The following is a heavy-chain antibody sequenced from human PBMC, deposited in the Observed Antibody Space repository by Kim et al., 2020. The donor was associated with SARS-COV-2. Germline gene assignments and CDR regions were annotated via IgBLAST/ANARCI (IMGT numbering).Heavy chain of an antibody. J-gene: IGHJ4*01. CDR1: GFTFSSYG. CDR3: AKPSHNYSSSSGLVDY. V-gene: IGHV3-30*18. Sequence: GGSLRLSCAASGFTFSSYGMHWVRQAPGKGLEWVAVISYDGSTKYYADSVKGRFTISRDNAKNTLYLQMNSLRAEDTAVYYCAKPSHNYSSSSGLVDYW. D-gene: IGHD6-6*01. CDR2: ISYDGSTK.